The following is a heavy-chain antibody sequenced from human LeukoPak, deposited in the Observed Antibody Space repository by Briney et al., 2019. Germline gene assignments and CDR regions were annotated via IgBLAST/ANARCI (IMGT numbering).Heavy chain of an antibody. V-gene: IGHV3-33*08. CDR3: ARDGWDSGSAIDY. J-gene: IGHJ4*02. D-gene: IGHD3-22*01. CDR2: IWYDGSNK. Sequence: GGSLRPSCAASGFTFDDYAMHWVRQAPGKGLEWVAVIWYDGSNKYYADSVKGRFTISRDNSKNTLYLQMNSLRAEDTAVYYCARDGWDSGSAIDYWGQGTLVTVSS. CDR1: GFTFDDYA.